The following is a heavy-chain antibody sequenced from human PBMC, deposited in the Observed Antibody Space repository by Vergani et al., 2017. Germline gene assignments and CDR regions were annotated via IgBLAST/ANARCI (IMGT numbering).Heavy chain of an antibody. V-gene: IGHV3-21*01. Sequence: EVQLVESGGGLVKPGGSLRLSCAASGFTFSSYSMNWVRQAPGKGLEWVSSISSSSSYIYYADSVKGRFTISRDNAKNSLYLQMNSLRAEDTAVYYCARDGGPYGGYDTGGDLYYYYYGMDVWGQGTTVTVSS. J-gene: IGHJ6*02. CDR1: GFTFSSYS. D-gene: IGHD5-12*01. CDR2: ISSSSSYI. CDR3: ARDGGPYGGYDTGGDLYYYYYGMDV.